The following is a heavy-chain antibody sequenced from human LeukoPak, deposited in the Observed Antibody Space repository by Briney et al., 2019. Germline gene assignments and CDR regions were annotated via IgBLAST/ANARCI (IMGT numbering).Heavy chain of an antibody. V-gene: IGHV3-74*01. CDR3: AKDPRVGSRVATPCH. J-gene: IGHJ4*02. CDR1: GFTFSTYW. CDR2: IKSDGST. Sequence: GGSLRLSCAASGFTFSTYWTHWVRQAPGKGLVWVSRIKSDGSTNYADSVKSRFTISRDNSKSTLFLQMNSLRAEDTAVYYCAKDPRVGSRVATPCHWGQGTLVTVSS. D-gene: IGHD5-24*01.